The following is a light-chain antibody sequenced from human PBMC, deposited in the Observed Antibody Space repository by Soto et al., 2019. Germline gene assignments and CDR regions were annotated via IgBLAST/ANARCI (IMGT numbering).Light chain of an antibody. CDR1: RSISSW. J-gene: IGKJ2*01. CDR3: QQYNSYLYT. Sequence: DIQMTQSPSTLSASVGDRVTITCRASRSISSWLAWYQQKPGKAPKLLIYKASSLESGVPSRFSGSGSGTEFTLTISSLQPDDFATYYCQQYNSYLYTFGQGTKVDIK. V-gene: IGKV1-5*03. CDR2: KAS.